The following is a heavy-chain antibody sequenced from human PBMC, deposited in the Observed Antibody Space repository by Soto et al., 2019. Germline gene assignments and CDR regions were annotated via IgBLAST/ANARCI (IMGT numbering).Heavy chain of an antibody. CDR3: ARGRYYGSGSPLFY. J-gene: IGHJ4*02. CDR1: GGSFSGYY. V-gene: IGHV4-34*01. Sequence: SETLSLTCAVYGGSFSGYYWSWIRQPPGKGLEWIGEVNHSGSTNYNPSLKSRVTISVDTSKNQFSLKLSSVTAADTAVYYCARGRYYGSGSPLFYWGQGTLVTVSS. D-gene: IGHD3-10*01. CDR2: VNHSGST.